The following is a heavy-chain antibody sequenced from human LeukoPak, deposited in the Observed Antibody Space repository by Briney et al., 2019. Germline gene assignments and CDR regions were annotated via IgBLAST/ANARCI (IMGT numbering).Heavy chain of an antibody. CDR1: GYTLTRYY. Sequence: ASVKVSCTTSGYTLTRYYMRWERQAPGQGLEWMGIINPSGGSTSYAQKFQGRVTMTRDTSTSTVYMELSSLRSEDTAVYYCARGVAPAGPRGNWFETSGQGTLVTVSS. CDR3: ARGVAPAGPRGNWFET. J-gene: IGHJ5*02. CDR2: INPSGGST. D-gene: IGHD6-13*01. V-gene: IGHV1-46*01.